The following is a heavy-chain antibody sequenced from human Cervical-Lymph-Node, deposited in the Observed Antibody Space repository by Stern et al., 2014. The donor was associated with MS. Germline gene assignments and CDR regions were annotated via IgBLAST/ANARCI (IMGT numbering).Heavy chain of an antibody. CDR3: ARERQQYCNSEGCSYWYFDL. Sequence: QVQLQDSGPGLVKPSGTLSLTCAVSGGSVSSTNWWSWVRQSPGKGLEWIGNIYHSGASNYRPSLRSRVSISLDNSKNHLSLHLTSVTAADTAVYYCARERQQYCNSEGCSYWYFDLWGRGTLVTVSS. V-gene: IGHV4-4*02. D-gene: IGHD2/OR15-2a*01. J-gene: IGHJ2*01. CDR1: GGSVSSTNW. CDR2: IYHSGAS.